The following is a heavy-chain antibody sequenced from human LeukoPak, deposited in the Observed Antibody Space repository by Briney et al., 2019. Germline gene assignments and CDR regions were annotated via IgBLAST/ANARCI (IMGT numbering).Heavy chain of an antibody. CDR3: ARSGTAAATFY. D-gene: IGHD2-15*01. J-gene: IGHJ4*02. Sequence: PSETLSLTCTVSGDSISGYSWSWIRQPAGKGLEWIGRIYTSGSTNYNPSLKSRVTMSVDTSKNRLSLKLSSVTAADTAVYYCARSGTAAATFYWGQGTLVTVSS. CDR1: GDSISGYS. CDR2: IYTSGST. V-gene: IGHV4-4*07.